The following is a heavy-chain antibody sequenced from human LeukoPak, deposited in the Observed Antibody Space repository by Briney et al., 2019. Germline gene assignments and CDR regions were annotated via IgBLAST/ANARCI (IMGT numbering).Heavy chain of an antibody. CDR1: GFTVSSNY. CDR2: ISYDGSNK. J-gene: IGHJ4*02. CDR3: ASSYGSGSYYNVLDY. V-gene: IGHV3-30*03. D-gene: IGHD3-10*01. Sequence: PGGSLRLSCAASGFTVSSNYMSWVRQAPGKGLEWVAVISYDGSNKYYADSVKGRFTISRDNSKNTLYLQMNSLRAEDTAVYYCASSYGSGSYYNVLDYWGQGTLVTVSS.